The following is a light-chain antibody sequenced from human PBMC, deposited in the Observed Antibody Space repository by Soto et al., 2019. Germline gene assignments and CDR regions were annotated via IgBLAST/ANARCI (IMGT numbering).Light chain of an antibody. V-gene: IGKV1-5*03. CDR3: QQYETYSWT. CDR1: QNIKTW. CDR2: RAS. Sequence: DIQMTQSPSTLSASVGDRVTITCRASQNIKTWLAWYQQKPGKGPILLIYRASRLESGVPSRFSGSGSGTEFALTISSLQPADFATYYCQQYETYSWTFGQGTKVDIK. J-gene: IGKJ1*01.